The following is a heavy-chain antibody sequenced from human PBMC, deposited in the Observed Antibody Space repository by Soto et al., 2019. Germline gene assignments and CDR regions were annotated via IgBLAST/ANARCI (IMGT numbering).Heavy chain of an antibody. D-gene: IGHD3-10*01. Sequence: QITLKESGPTLVKPTETLTLTCTFSGFSISSRRVGVGWIRQPPGKALEWLALIYWDDDKRYNPSLKDRLTITKDPSKNQVVHTLTNMGPVDTDNYFCAHRKVDSVSGKLYSNDAFDIWGQGTMVTVSS. CDR1: GFSISSRRVG. CDR2: IYWDDDK. CDR3: AHRKVDSVSGKLYSNDAFDI. J-gene: IGHJ3*02. V-gene: IGHV2-5*02.